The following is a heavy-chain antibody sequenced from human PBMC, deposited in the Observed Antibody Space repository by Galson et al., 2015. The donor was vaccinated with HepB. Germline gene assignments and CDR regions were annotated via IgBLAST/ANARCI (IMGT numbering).Heavy chain of an antibody. CDR2: INAGNGNT. Sequence: SVKVSCKASGYTFTSYAMHRVRQAPGQRLEWMGWINAGNGNTKYSQKFQGRVTITRDTSASTAYMELSSLRSEDTAVYYCARDTGFVGGEVAGPYYYYGMDVWGQGTTVTVSS. D-gene: IGHD6-19*01. CDR3: ARDTGFVGGEVAGPYYYYGMDV. J-gene: IGHJ6*02. CDR1: GYTFTSYA. V-gene: IGHV1-3*01.